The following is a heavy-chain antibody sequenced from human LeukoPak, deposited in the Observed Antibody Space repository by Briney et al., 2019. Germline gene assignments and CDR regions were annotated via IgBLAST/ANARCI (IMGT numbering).Heavy chain of an antibody. V-gene: IGHV4-39*07. CDR2: IYHSGTTYSGST. J-gene: IGHJ4*02. D-gene: IGHD5-18*01. Sequence: SETLSLTCNVSGASMSNYYWVWLRQPPGKGLEWIGSIYHSGTTYSGSTYYNPSLKSRVTISLDTSKNQFSLKVGSMTAADTAVYYCARAGGYGLIDYWGQGTMVTVSS. CDR1: GASMSNYY. CDR3: ARAGGYGLIDY.